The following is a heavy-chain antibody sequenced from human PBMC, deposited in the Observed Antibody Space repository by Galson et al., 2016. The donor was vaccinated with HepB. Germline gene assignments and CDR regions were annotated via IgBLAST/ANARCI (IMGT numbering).Heavy chain of an antibody. Sequence: SETLSLTCAVSGGSISSNNWWSWVRQPPEKGLEWIGEIYHSGSTNYNPSLKSRVNISIDKSKNQLSLKLTSVTAADTAVYYCVRLGSEYDSTLKNWFDAFDIWGQGTMVTVSS. CDR1: GGSISSNNW. V-gene: IGHV4-4*02. CDR2: IYHSGST. J-gene: IGHJ3*02. D-gene: IGHD2-2*01. CDR3: VRLGSEYDSTLKNWFDAFDI.